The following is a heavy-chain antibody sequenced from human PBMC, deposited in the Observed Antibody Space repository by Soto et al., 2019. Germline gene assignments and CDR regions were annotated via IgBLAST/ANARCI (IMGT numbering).Heavy chain of an antibody. CDR3: ATTPGGGGY. J-gene: IGHJ4*02. CDR1: GFTVSNNY. V-gene: IGHV3-53*01. D-gene: IGHD1-26*01. CDR2: IYSGGYT. Sequence: EVQLVESGGGLIQPGGSLRLSCAVSGFTVSNNYMSWVRQAPGKGLEGVSVIYSGGYTAYGDSVKGRFTISRDNSKHPLYPQMKSPGAPAPGVFFGATTPGGGGYWGQGTLVTVSS.